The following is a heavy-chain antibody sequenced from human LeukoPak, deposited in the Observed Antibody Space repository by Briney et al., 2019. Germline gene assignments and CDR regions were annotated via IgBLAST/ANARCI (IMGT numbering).Heavy chain of an antibody. D-gene: IGHD5-12*01. V-gene: IGHV3-66*01. CDR3: ARDLYGYGGAFDI. CDR1: GFTLSSYA. Sequence: AGGSLRLSCTASGFTLSSYAMSWVRQAPGKGLEWVSVIYSGGSTYYADSVKGRFTISRDNSKNTLYLQMNSLRAEDTAVYYCARDLYGYGGAFDIWGQGTMVTVSS. CDR2: IYSGGST. J-gene: IGHJ3*02.